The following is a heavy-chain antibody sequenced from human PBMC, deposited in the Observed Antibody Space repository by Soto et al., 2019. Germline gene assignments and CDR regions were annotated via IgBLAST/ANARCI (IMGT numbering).Heavy chain of an antibody. CDR3: AKAVVYDSSGYYIDY. V-gene: IGHV3-23*01. CDR2: ISGSGGST. D-gene: IGHD3-22*01. Sequence: PGGSLRLSCAASGFTFSSYAMSWVRQAPGKGLEWVSAISGSGGSTYYADFVKGRFTISRDNSKNTLYLQMNSLRAEDTAVYYCAKAVVYDSSGYYIDYWGRGTLVTVSS. CDR1: GFTFSSYA. J-gene: IGHJ4*02.